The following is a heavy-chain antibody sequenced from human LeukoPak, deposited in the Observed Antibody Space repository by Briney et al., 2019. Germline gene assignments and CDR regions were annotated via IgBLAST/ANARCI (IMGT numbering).Heavy chain of an antibody. J-gene: IGHJ4*02. CDR2: INHSGST. D-gene: IGHD2-2*01. V-gene: IGHV4-34*01. CDR1: GGSFSGYY. CDR3: ASLKECSSTSCRTTDY. Sequence: PSETLSLTCAVYGGSFSGYYWSWIRQPPGKGLEWIGEINHSGSTNYNPSLKSRVTISVDTSKNQISLKLSSVTAADTAVYYCASLKECSSTSCRTTDYWGQGTLVTVSS.